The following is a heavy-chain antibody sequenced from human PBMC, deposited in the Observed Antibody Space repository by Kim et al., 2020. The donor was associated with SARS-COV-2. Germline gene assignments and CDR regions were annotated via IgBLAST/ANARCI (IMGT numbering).Heavy chain of an antibody. CDR1: GFTFSDYV. CDR3: VQDGGFRSNLRVY. V-gene: IGHV3-23*01. J-gene: IGHJ4*02. CDR2: IPPSGAGR. Sequence: GGSLRLSCVASGFTFSDYVMAWVRQAPGKGLEWVSSIPPSGAGRYYAHSVKGRFTISRDKSNNMLYLQMNCLIAEDTAIYYCVQDGGFRSNLRVYWGQ. D-gene: IGHD4-4*01.